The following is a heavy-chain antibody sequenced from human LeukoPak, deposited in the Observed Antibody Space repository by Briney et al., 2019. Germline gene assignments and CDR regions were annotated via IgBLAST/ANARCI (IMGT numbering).Heavy chain of an antibody. D-gene: IGHD1-26*01. CDR3: AKEGGKGASV. CDR1: GFTFSSHG. J-gene: IGHJ4*02. V-gene: IGHV3-30*02. Sequence: RGSLRLSCVTSGFTFSSHGMHWVRQAPDRGLEWVSYIRFDGTNIHYPDSVRGRFAVSRDNSKNTLYLQMNSLRVEDTAVYFCAKEGGKGASVWGQGTLVTVSS. CDR2: IRFDGTNI.